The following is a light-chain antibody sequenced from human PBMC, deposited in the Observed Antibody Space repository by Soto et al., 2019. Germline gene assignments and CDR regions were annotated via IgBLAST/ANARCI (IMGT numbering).Light chain of an antibody. Sequence: QSALTQPASVSGSPGQSITISCTGTSSDVRSYNLVSWYQQHPGKAPQLMIYEGSKRPSGVSNRFSGSKSGNTASLTISGLQAEDEADYCCCSYAGSSTSVVFGGRTKLTLL. J-gene: IGLJ2*01. CDR3: CSYAGSSTSVV. CDR2: EGS. CDR1: SSDVRSYNL. V-gene: IGLV2-23*01.